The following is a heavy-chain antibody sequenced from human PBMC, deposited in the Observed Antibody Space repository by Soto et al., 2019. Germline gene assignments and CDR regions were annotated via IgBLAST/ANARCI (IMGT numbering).Heavy chain of an antibody. J-gene: IGHJ4*02. CDR1: GFTFSSYA. CDR2: TSGSGGST. CDR3: AKDALRGAGTDSYDY. D-gene: IGHD6-13*01. V-gene: IGHV3-23*01. Sequence: EVQLLESGGGLVQPGGSLRLSCAASGFTFSSYAMSWVRQSPGKGLEWVSATSGSGGSTYYADTVKGRFTISRHNSKNTLYLHMNRLRAEDTAVYYCAKDALRGAGTDSYDYWVQGTLVTGSS.